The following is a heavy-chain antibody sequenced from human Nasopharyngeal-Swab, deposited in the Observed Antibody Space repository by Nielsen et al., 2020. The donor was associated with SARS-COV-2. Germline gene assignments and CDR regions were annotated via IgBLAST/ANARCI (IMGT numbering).Heavy chain of an antibody. CDR3: ARGQAYYYGSGSRYYYYYYMDV. V-gene: IGHV4-30-4*01. D-gene: IGHD3-10*01. Sequence: WIRQPPGKGLEWIGYIYYSGSTHYNPSLKSRVTISVDTSKNQFSLKLSSVTAADTAVYYCARGQAYYYGSGSRYYYYYYMDVWGKGTTVTVSS. J-gene: IGHJ6*03. CDR2: IYYSGST.